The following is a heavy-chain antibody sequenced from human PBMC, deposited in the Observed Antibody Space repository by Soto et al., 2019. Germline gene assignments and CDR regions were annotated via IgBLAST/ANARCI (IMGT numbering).Heavy chain of an antibody. CDR2: INSGSTSV. D-gene: IGHD1-26*01. CDR1: GFIFNSYS. Sequence: GGSVRLSCVASGFIFNSYSMNWVRQAPGKGLEWISYINSGSTSVFYADSVKGRFSISRDNAKNSLYLQMNSLRAEDTAVYYCASSASPDAYWGQGTLVTVSS. CDR3: ASSASPDAY. J-gene: IGHJ4*02. V-gene: IGHV3-48*01.